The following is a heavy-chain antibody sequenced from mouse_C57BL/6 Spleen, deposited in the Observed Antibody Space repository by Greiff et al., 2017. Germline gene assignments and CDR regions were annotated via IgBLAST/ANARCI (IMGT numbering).Heavy chain of an antibody. D-gene: IGHD1-1*01. V-gene: IGHV14-3*01. CDR1: GFNIKNTY. CDR2: IDPANGNT. J-gene: IGHJ3*01. CDR3: ARQDYYYGSSGDFAY. Sequence: EVQLQQSVAELVRPGASVKLSCTASGFNIKNTYMHWVKQRPEQGLEWIGRIDPANGNTKYAPKFQGKATITADPSSNTAYLQRSSLTSEDTAIYYCARQDYYYGSSGDFAYWGHGTLVTVSA.